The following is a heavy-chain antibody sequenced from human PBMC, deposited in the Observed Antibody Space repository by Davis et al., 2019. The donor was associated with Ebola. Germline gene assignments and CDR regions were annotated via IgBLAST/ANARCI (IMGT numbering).Heavy chain of an antibody. D-gene: IGHD7-27*01. CDR1: GFSLSTSGVG. CDR2: IYWDDDK. CDR3: AHSPRITLSGRYYYYGMDV. V-gene: IGHV2-5*02. J-gene: IGHJ6*04. Sequence: SGSTLVTPTQTVTLTCTFSGFSLSTSGVGVGWIRQPPGKALEWLALIYWDDDKRYSPSLKSRLTITKDTSKNQVVLTMTNMDPVDTATYYCAHSPRITLSGRYYYYGMDVWGKGTTVTVSS.